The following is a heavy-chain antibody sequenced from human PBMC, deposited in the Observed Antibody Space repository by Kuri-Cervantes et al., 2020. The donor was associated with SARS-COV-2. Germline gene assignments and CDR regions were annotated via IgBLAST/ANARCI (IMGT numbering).Heavy chain of an antibody. D-gene: IGHD3-9*01. Sequence: ASVKVSCKVSGYTLTELSMHWVRQAPGKGLEWMGGFDPEDGETIYAQKFQGRVTMTEDTSTDTAYMELSSLRSEDTAVYYCAKEYPYYDILTGITYYFDYWGQGTLVTGSS. V-gene: IGHV1-24*01. CDR2: FDPEDGET. J-gene: IGHJ4*02. CDR3: AKEYPYYDILTGITYYFDY. CDR1: GYTLTELS.